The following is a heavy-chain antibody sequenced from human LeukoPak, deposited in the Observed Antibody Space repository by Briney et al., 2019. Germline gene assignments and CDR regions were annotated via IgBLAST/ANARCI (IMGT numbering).Heavy chain of an antibody. J-gene: IGHJ4*02. V-gene: IGHV1-69*06. CDR3: ARSVAARTYYFDY. CDR2: IIPIFGTA. Sequence: SVKVPCKASGGTFSSYAISWVRQAPGQGLEWMGGIIPIFGTANYAQKFQGRVTITADKSTSTAYMELSSLRSEDTAVYYCARSVAARTYYFDYRGQGTLVTVSS. D-gene: IGHD1/OR15-1a*01. CDR1: GGTFSSYA.